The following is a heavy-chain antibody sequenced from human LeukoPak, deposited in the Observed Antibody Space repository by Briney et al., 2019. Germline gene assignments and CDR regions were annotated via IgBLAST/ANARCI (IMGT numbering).Heavy chain of an antibody. D-gene: IGHD1-26*01. CDR2: ISYDGSNK. Sequence: GGSLRLSCAASGFTFSSYAMHWVRQAPGKGLEGVAVISYDGSNKYYADSVKGRFTISRDNSKNTLYLQMNSLRAEDTAVYYCARDQVGWELKGAFDIWGQGTMVTVSS. J-gene: IGHJ3*02. CDR3: ARDQVGWELKGAFDI. V-gene: IGHV3-30-3*01. CDR1: GFTFSSYA.